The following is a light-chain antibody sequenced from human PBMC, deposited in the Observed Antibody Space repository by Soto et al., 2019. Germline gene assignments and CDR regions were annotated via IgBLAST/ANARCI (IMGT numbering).Light chain of an antibody. V-gene: IGKV2-28*01. CDR1: QSLLHNNGYNY. J-gene: IGKJ4*01. CDR2: LGS. Sequence: DIVMTQSPLSLPVTPGEPASISCRSSQSLLHNNGYNYLDWYLQKPGQSPQLLIYLGSNRASGVPVRFSGSGSGTDFTLKISRVEAEDVGVYYCMQALQTPLTFGGGTKVEIK. CDR3: MQALQTPLT.